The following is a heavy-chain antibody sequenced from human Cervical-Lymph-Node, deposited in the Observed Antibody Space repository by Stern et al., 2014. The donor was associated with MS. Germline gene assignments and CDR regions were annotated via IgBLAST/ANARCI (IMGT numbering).Heavy chain of an antibody. D-gene: IGHD1-26*01. CDR1: GFAFRRYA. V-gene: IGHV3-30*04. CDR3: AKGGSGSYLD. J-gene: IGHJ4*02. CDR2: ISYDGRDK. Sequence: VQLEESGGGVVQPGRTLRLSCAASGFAFRRYALHWVRQAQGKGLEWVAIISYDGRDKYYTDSVKGRFTVSRDNSNNTVDLEMNSLRLEDTAVYYCAKGGSGSYLDWGQGSLVTVSS.